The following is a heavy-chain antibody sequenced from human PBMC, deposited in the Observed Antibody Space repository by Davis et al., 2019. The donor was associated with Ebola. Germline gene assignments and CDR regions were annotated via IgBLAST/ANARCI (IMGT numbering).Heavy chain of an antibody. J-gene: IGHJ4*02. CDR2: ISNDGSNR. Sequence: PGGSLRLPCAASGFTFSSYEMHWFRQAPGKGLEWVAVISNDGSNRYYADSVKGRFTISRDNSKNTLYVQLNSLRAEDTAVYYCAKKGLSGSPRTLDYWGQGILVTVSS. D-gene: IGHD3-10*01. V-gene: IGHV3-30*18. CDR1: GFTFSSYE. CDR3: AKKGLSGSPRTLDY.